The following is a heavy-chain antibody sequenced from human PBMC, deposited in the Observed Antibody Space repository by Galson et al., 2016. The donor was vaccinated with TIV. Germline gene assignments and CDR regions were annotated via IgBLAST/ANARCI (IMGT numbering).Heavy chain of an antibody. CDR3: AKESGYNCGYIPD. CDR2: IIPIFRPT. V-gene: IGHV1-69*13. Sequence: SVKVSCKASGGPFSSYATTWVRQAPGQGLEWVGRIIPIFRPTNYARRFQGRVTITADEFTGAAYMELNSLGSDDTAVYFCAKESGYNCGYIPDWGQGTLVTVSS. CDR1: GGPFSSYA. J-gene: IGHJ1*01. D-gene: IGHD5-18*01.